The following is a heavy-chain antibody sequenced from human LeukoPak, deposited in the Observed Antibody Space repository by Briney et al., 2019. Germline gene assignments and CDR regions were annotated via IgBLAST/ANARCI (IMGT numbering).Heavy chain of an antibody. J-gene: IGHJ4*02. Sequence: GGSLRLSCAASGFTFSSYAMHWVRQAPGKGLEYVSAISSNGGSTYYANSVKGRFTISRDNSKNTLYLQMGSLRAEDMAVYYCARYSGSPPRFDYWGQGTLVTVSS. CDR2: ISSNGGST. V-gene: IGHV3-64*01. D-gene: IGHD5-12*01. CDR3: ARYSGSPPRFDY. CDR1: GFTFSSYA.